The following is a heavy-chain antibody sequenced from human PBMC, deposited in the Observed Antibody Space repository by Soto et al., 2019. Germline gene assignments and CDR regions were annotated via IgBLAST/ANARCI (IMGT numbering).Heavy chain of an antibody. Sequence: ASETLSLTCTVSGGSSISYYWSWIRQPPGKGLEWIGYIYYSGSTNYNPSLESRVTISVDTSKNQFSLKLSSVTAVDTAVYYCARNSAGSDSSSSYYFDYWGQGTLVTVSS. V-gene: IGHV4-59*12. D-gene: IGHD6-13*01. J-gene: IGHJ4*02. CDR1: GGSSISYY. CDR3: ARNSAGSDSSSSYYFDY. CDR2: IYYSGST.